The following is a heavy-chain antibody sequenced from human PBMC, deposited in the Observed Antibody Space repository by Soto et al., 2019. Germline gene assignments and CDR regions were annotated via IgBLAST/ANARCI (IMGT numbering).Heavy chain of an antibody. J-gene: IGHJ5*02. D-gene: IGHD3-3*01. V-gene: IGHV1-69*13. Sequence: SVKVSCKASGGTFSSYAISWVRQAPGQGLEWMGGIIPIFGTANYAQKFQGRVTITADESTSTAYMELSSLRSEDTAVYYCARGRCLEWLLRDSWFDPWGQGTLVTVSS. CDR2: IIPIFGTA. CDR3: ARGRCLEWLLRDSWFDP. CDR1: GGTFSSYA.